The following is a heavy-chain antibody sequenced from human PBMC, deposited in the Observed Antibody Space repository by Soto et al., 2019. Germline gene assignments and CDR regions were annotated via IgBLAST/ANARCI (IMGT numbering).Heavy chain of an antibody. V-gene: IGHV4-39*01. CDR3: ARHGGDFDWLYDFDY. CDR1: GGSISSSSYY. J-gene: IGHJ4*02. CDR2: IYYSGST. Sequence: SETLSLTCTVSGGSISSSSYYWGWIRQPPGKGLEWIGSIYYSGSTYYNPSLKSRVTISVDTSKNQFSLKLSSVTAADTAVYYCARHGGDFDWLYDFDYWGQGTLVTVSS. D-gene: IGHD3-9*01.